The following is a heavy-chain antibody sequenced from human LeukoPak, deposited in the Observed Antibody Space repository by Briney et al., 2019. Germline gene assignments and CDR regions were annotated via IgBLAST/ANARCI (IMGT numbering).Heavy chain of an antibody. J-gene: IGHJ5*02. D-gene: IGHD2-15*01. CDR3: ARDGGYCSGGSCYPHNWFDP. V-gene: IGHV3-48*04. Sequence: GGSLRLSCAASGFTFSSYGMHWVRQAPGKGLEWVSYISSSGSTIYYADSVKGRFTISRDNAKNSLYLQMNSLRAEDTAVYYCARDGGYCSGGSCYPHNWFDPWGQGTLVTVSS. CDR2: ISSSGSTI. CDR1: GFTFSSYG.